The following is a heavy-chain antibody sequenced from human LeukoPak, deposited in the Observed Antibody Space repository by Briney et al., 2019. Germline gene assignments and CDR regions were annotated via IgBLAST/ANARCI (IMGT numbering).Heavy chain of an antibody. J-gene: IGHJ3*02. CDR1: GGSISSGSYY. CDR3: ARGARVRSNWNDRPYAFDI. CDR2: IYTSGST. Sequence: PSQTLSLTCTVSGGSISSGSYYWSWIRQPAGKGLEWIGRIYTSGSTNYNPSLKSRVTISVDRSKNQFSLKLSSVTAADTAVYYCARGARVRSNWNDRPYAFDIWGQGTMVTVSS. D-gene: IGHD1-20*01. V-gene: IGHV4-61*02.